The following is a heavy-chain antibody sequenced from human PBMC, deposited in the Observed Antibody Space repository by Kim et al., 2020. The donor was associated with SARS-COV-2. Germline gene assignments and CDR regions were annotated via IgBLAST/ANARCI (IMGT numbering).Heavy chain of an antibody. CDR1: GGSISSSSYY. CDR3: AREGAGSSWYPPDY. D-gene: IGHD6-13*01. CDR2: IYYSGST. V-gene: IGHV4-39*02. J-gene: IGHJ4*02. Sequence: SETLSLSCTVSGGSISSSSYYWGWIRQPPGKGLEWIGTIYYSGSTYYNPSLKSRVTISVDTSKNQFSLKLSSVTAADTAVYYCAREGAGSSWYPPDYWGQGTLLTVSS.